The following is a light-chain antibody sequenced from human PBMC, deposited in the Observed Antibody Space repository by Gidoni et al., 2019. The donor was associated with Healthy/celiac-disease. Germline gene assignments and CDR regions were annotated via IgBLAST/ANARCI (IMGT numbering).Light chain of an antibody. J-gene: IGLJ3*02. CDR1: GSNIGSNT. V-gene: IGLV1-44*01. Sequence: QSVLTQPPSASGTPGQRVTISCAGSGSNIGSNTVNWYQQHPGTAPKLLINSNHQRPSRGPDRFTGSKAGTSSCLAIRRLQSEEEAYYYCGARDDRLNWRGVFGGGTKLTVL. CDR2: SNH. CDR3: GARDDRLNWRGV.